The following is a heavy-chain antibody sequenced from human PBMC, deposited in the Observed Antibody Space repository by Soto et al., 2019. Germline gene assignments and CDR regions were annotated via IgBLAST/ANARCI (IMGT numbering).Heavy chain of an antibody. CDR2: ISYDGSNK. J-gene: IGHJ4*02. CDR1: GFTFSSYG. D-gene: IGHD1-1*01. V-gene: IGHV3-30*18. Sequence: PGGSLRLSCAASGFTFSSYGMHWVRQAPGKGLEWVAVISYDGSNKYYADSVKGRFTISRDNSKNTLYLQMNSLRAEDTAVYYCAKDRLERRYEFDYWGQGTLVTVSS. CDR3: AKDRLERRYEFDY.